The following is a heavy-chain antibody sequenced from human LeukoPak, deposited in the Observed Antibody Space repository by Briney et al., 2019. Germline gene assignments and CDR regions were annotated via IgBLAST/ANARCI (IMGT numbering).Heavy chain of an antibody. CDR3: ARHRYFWSGYYYYYYYYMDV. J-gene: IGHJ6*03. V-gene: IGHV1-18*01. Sequence: ASVKVSCKGSGYDFRTYAVVWVRQAPGQGLEWVGWISPYNGHTNYAQKLQDRVTMTTDTSTSTAYMELRSLRSDDTAVYYCARHRYFWSGYYYYYYYYMDVWGKGTTVTVSS. CDR2: ISPYNGHT. D-gene: IGHD3-3*01. CDR1: GYDFRTYA.